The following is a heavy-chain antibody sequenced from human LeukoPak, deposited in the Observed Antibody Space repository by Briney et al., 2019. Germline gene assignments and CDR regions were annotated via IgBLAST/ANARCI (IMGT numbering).Heavy chain of an antibody. V-gene: IGHV4-59*12. Sequence: SETLSLTCTVSGGSISSYYWSWIRQPPGKGLEWIGYIYYSGSTNYNPSLKSRVTISVDTSKNQFSLKLSSVTAADTAVYYCASGVWFGEPYSANWFDPWGQGTLVTVSS. J-gene: IGHJ5*02. CDR1: GGSISSYY. CDR3: ASGVWFGEPYSANWFDP. D-gene: IGHD3-10*01. CDR2: IYYSGST.